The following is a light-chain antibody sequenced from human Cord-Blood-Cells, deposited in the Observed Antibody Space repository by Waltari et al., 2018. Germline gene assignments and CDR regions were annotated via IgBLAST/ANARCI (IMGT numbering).Light chain of an antibody. CDR3: QQYYSTPLT. CDR2: WAS. J-gene: IGKJ5*01. V-gene: IGKV4-1*01. Sequence: DIVMTQSPDSLAVSLGERATINCKSSQSVLYSSNNKNYLAWYQQKPGQPPKLSIYWASTRESGVPDRFSGSGSGTDFTLTISSLQAEDVAVYYCQQYYSTPLTFGQGTRLEIK. CDR1: QSVLYSSNNKNY.